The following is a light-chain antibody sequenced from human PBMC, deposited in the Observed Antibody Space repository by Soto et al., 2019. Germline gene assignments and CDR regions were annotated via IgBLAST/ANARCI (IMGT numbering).Light chain of an antibody. Sequence: IHMTQSPSTAYAFVGDTITITCRASQSISTWLAWYQHKPGKAPRPLIFKVSFLANGGVQRRFNGSGSGTEFNFTSSSLQPDDVGTYYCEEYNDYSRLTFGGGTKVQIK. CDR3: EEYNDYSRLT. CDR1: QSISTW. V-gene: IGKV1-5*03. CDR2: KVS. J-gene: IGKJ4*01.